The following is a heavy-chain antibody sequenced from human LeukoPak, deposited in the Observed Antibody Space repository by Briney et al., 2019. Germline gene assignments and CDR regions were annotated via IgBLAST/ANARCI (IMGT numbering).Heavy chain of an antibody. CDR2: IWYDGSNK. CDR3: AKTVCSSTSCPVDY. J-gene: IGHJ4*02. V-gene: IGHV3-33*06. CDR1: GFTFSSYG. Sequence: PGGSLRLSCAASGFTFSSYGMHWVRQAPGKGLEWVAVIWYDGSNKYYADSVKGRFTISRDNSKNTLYLQMSSLRAEDTAVYYCAKTVCSSTSCPVDYWGQGTLVTVSS. D-gene: IGHD2-2*01.